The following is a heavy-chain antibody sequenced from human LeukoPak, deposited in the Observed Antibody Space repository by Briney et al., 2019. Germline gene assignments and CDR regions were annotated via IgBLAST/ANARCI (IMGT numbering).Heavy chain of an antibody. J-gene: IGHJ3*02. D-gene: IGHD6-25*01. CDR2: INSDGSST. Sequence: GGSLRLSCAASGFTFSSYWMHWVRQAPGKGLVWVSRINSDGSSTSYADPVKGRFTISRDNAKNTLYLQMNSLRAEDTAVYYCARRSAAKDAFDIWGHGTMVTVSS. CDR3: ARRSAAKDAFDI. CDR1: GFTFSSYW. V-gene: IGHV3-74*01.